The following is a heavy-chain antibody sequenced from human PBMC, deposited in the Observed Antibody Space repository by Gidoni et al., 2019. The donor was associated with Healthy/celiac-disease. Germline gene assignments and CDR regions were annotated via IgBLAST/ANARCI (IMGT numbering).Heavy chain of an antibody. CDR2: ISGSGGST. V-gene: IGHV3-23*01. J-gene: IGHJ4*02. CDR3: AKDGWLDY. CDR1: GFTFTNYA. D-gene: IGHD2-15*01. Sequence: EVQLLESGGGLVQPGGSLRISCAASGFTFTNYAMNGVRQAPGKRLEWVSTISGSGGSTYYADSVKGRFTISRDNSKNTLYLQMNSLRAEDTAVYYCAKDGWLDYWGQGTLVTVSS.